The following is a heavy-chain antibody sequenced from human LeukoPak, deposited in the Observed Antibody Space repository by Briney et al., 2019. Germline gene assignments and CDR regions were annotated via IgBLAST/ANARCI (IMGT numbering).Heavy chain of an antibody. CDR2: IFYSGST. CDR3: ARGPGITGTTDWFDP. CDR1: GGSISSSSYY. J-gene: IGHJ5*02. D-gene: IGHD1-7*01. V-gene: IGHV4-39*07. Sequence: SETLSLTCTVSGGSISSSSYYWGWIRQPPGKGLEWIGSIFYSGSTYYNPSLKSRVTISVDTSKNQFSLKLSSVTAADTAVYYCARGPGITGTTDWFDPWGQGTLVTVSS.